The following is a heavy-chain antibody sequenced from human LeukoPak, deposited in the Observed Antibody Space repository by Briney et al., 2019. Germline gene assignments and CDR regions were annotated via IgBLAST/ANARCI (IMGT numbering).Heavy chain of an antibody. D-gene: IGHD6-6*01. Sequence: SSETLSLTCAVYGGSFSGYYWIWIRQPPGKGLEWLGEINHSGSTNYNPSLKSRVTISMDTSKNQFSLKLSSVTAADTAVYYCATIAARRRRPYYFDYWGQGTLVTVSS. CDR2: INHSGST. V-gene: IGHV4-34*01. J-gene: IGHJ4*02. CDR3: ATIAARRRRPYYFDY. CDR1: GGSFSGYY.